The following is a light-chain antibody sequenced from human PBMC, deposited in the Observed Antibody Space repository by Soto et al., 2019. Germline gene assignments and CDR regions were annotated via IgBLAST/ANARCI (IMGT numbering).Light chain of an antibody. V-gene: IGKV3-15*01. J-gene: IGKJ5*01. CDR3: QQYSQWPIN. Sequence: IVFTQSPATLSVSPGERATLSRRASQSINNNYLAWHQQKPGQAPRLLIYGISTRATCVPARFSGSGSGTEFTLSISSLQSEDFAVYSCQQYSQWPINCGHGTRREI. CDR2: GIS. CDR1: QSINNN.